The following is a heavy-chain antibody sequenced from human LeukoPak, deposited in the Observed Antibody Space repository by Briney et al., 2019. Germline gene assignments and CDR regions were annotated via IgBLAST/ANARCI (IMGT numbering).Heavy chain of an antibody. J-gene: IGHJ4*02. CDR2: IYYSGST. CDR3: ARGPTRDYFDY. V-gene: IGHV4-31*03. CDR1: GGSISSGGYY. Sequence: SETLSLTCTVSGGSISSGGYYWSWIRQHPGKGLEWIGYIYYSGSTYYNPSLKSRVTISVDTSKNQFSLKLSSVTAADTAVYYCARGPTRDYFDYWGQGNLVTVSS.